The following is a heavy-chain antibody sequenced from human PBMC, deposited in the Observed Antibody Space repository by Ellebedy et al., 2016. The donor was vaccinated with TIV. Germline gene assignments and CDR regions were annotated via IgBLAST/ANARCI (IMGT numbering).Heavy chain of an antibody. CDR2: IYSGGET. CDR3: ARGGAAGAT. Sequence: GESLKISCAASGFTVSNNYMRWVRQAPGKGLVWVSLIYSGGETFYTDSVKGRFTISRDSSNNTLYLQMNSLRAEDTAIYYCARGGAAGATWGQGTLVTVSP. D-gene: IGHD6-13*01. J-gene: IGHJ4*02. CDR1: GFTVSNNY. V-gene: IGHV3-53*01.